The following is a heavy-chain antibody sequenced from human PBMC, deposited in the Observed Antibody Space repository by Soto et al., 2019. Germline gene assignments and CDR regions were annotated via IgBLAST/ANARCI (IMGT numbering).Heavy chain of an antibody. D-gene: IGHD3-10*01. CDR1: GGTFNTYA. CDR3: AREVQVHSPAFVY. J-gene: IGHJ4*02. Sequence: QVQLVQSGAEMKKPGSSVKVSCQSSGGTFNTYAMNWVRQAPGQGPEWMGDISPMFGAANYAPKFQGRVTITADESTSPSYMQLSSLTSEDTALYFCAREVQVHSPAFVYWGQGTLVTVSS. V-gene: IGHV1-69*19. CDR2: ISPMFGAA.